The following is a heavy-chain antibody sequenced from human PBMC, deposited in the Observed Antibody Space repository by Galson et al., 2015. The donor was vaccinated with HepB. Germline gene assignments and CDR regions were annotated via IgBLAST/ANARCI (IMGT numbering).Heavy chain of an antibody. V-gene: IGHV3-21*01. Sequence: SLRLSCAASGFTFSSYSMNWVRQAPGKGLEWVSSISSSSSYIYYADSVKGRFTISRDNAKNSLYLQVNSLRAEDTAVYYCARDTTFWSSSPYYFDYWGQGTLVTVSS. CDR2: ISSSSSYI. CDR1: GFTFSSYS. D-gene: IGHD2/OR15-2a*01. CDR3: ARDTTFWSSSPYYFDY. J-gene: IGHJ4*02.